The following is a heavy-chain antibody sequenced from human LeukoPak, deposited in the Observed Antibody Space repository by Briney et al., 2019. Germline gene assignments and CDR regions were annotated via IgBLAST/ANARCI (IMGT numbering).Heavy chain of an antibody. CDR1: GGSISSYY. CDR2: LYTSGST. V-gene: IGHV4-4*07. Sequence: SETLSLTCTVSGGSISSYYWNWIRQPAGKGLEWIGRLYTSGSTNYNPSLKSRVTISVDTSKNQFSLKLSSVTAADTAVYYCHASSCSGGSCYSGGDYYYYYMDVWGEGTTVTVSS. D-gene: IGHD2-15*01. J-gene: IGHJ6*03. CDR3: HASSCSGGSCYSGGDYYYYYMDV.